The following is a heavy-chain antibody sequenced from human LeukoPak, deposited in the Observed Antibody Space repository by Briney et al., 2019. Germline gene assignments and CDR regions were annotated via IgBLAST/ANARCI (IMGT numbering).Heavy chain of an antibody. CDR1: GGSFSGYY. CDR2: INHSGST. D-gene: IGHD3-9*01. CDR3: ARSRRVRYFDWLLSAYFDY. V-gene: IGHV4-34*01. Sequence: SETLSLTCAVYGGSFSGYYWSWIRQPPGKGLEWIGEINHSGSTNYNPSLKSRVTISVDTSKNQFSLKLSSVTAADTAVYYCARSRRVRYFDWLLSAYFDYWGQGTLVTVSS. J-gene: IGHJ4*02.